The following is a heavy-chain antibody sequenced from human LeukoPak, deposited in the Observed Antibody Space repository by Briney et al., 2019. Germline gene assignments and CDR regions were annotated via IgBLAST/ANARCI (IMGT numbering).Heavy chain of an antibody. CDR3: AFFGVVISDAFDI. J-gene: IGHJ3*02. D-gene: IGHD3-3*01. Sequence: ASVKVSCKASGGTFSSYAISWVRQAPGQGLEWMGGIIPIFGTANYAQKFQGRVTITADESTSTAYMELSSLRSEDTAVYYCAFFGVVISDAFDIWGQGTMVTASS. CDR2: IIPIFGTA. CDR1: GGTFSSYA. V-gene: IGHV1-69*13.